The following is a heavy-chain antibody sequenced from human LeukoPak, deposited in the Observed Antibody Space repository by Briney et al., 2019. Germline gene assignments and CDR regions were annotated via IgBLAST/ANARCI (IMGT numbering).Heavy chain of an antibody. CDR2: ISGSGDST. CDR1: GGSISSYY. V-gene: IGHV3-23*01. CDR3: AKDKTYDDFWSGHDAFDI. J-gene: IGHJ3*02. Sequence: ETLSLTCTVSGGSISSYYWSWVRQAPGKGLEWVSVISGSGDSTYYADSVKGRFTISRDISKNTLYLQMKSLRAGDTAVYYCAKDKTYDDFWSGHDAFDIWGQGTMVTVSS. D-gene: IGHD3-3*01.